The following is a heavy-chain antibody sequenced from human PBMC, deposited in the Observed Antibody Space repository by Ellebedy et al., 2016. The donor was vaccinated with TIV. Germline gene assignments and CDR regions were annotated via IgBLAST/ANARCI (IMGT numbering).Heavy chain of an antibody. CDR3: ARDSKGYDY. J-gene: IGHJ4*02. Sequence: GESLKISCAVSGFSFSTRWMSWVRQAPGKGLEWVANIKEDGSATYYVDSVKGRFTISRDNAKNSLYLQMNSLRPEDTAVYFCARDSKGYDYWGQGTLVTVSS. D-gene: IGHD2-15*01. CDR1: GFSFSTRW. V-gene: IGHV3-7*01. CDR2: IKEDGSAT.